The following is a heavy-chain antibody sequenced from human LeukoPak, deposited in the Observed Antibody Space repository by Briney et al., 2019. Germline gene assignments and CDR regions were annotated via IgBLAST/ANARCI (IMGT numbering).Heavy chain of an antibody. D-gene: IGHD6-19*01. V-gene: IGHV1-69*13. J-gene: IGHJ4*02. CDR2: IIPIFGTA. Sequence: ASVKVSCKASGGTFSSYAISWVRQAPGQGLEWMGGIIPIFGTANYAQKFQGRVTITADESTSTAYMELSSLRSEDTAVYYCASRAVAGYFDYWGQGTLVTVSS. CDR3: ASRAVAGYFDY. CDR1: GGTFSSYA.